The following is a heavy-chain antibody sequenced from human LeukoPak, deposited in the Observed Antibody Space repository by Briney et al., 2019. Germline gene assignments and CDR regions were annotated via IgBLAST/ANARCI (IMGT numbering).Heavy chain of an antibody. CDR1: GGSISSYY. V-gene: IGHV4-34*01. Sequence: PSETLSLTCTVSGGSISSYYWSWIRQPPGKGLEWIGEINHSGSTNYNPSLKSRVTISVDTSKNQFSLKLSSVTAADTAVYYCARGDTAMVPDALDIWGQGTMVTVSS. CDR3: ARGDTAMVPDALDI. CDR2: INHSGST. D-gene: IGHD5-18*01. J-gene: IGHJ3*02.